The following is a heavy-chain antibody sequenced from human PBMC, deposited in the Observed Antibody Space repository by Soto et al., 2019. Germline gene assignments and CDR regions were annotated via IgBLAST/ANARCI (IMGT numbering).Heavy chain of an antibody. CDR3: AREGRGYSYGYVLDY. CDR1: GFTFSSYA. Sequence: QVQLVESGGGVVQPGRSLRLSCAASGFTFSSYAMHWVRQAPGKGLEWVAVISYDGSNKYYADSVKGRFTISRDNSKNPLDLQMNSLGAEDTAVYHCAREGRGYSYGYVLDYWGQGTLVTVSS. J-gene: IGHJ4*02. V-gene: IGHV3-30-3*01. D-gene: IGHD5-18*01. CDR2: ISYDGSNK.